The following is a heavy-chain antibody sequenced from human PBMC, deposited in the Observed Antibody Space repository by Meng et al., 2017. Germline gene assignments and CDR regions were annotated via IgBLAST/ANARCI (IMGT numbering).Heavy chain of an antibody. D-gene: IGHD3-22*01. Sequence: VRVRESGPGLVEPSGTPSLTCAVAGGAISSSNWGSWVRQPPGKGLELIGEIYHSGSTNYNPSLKSRVTISVDKSKNQFSLKLSSVTAADTAVYYCARAGVGYYDSSGPYSYWGQGTLVTVSS. J-gene: IGHJ4*02. CDR3: ARAGVGYYDSSGPYSY. V-gene: IGHV4-4*02. CDR2: IYHSGST. CDR1: GGAISSSNW.